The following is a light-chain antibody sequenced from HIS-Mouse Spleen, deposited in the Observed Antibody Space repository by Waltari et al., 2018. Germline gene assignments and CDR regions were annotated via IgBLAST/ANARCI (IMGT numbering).Light chain of an antibody. CDR1: SSDVGGYNY. CDR2: DVS. J-gene: IGLJ3*02. CDR3: CSYAGSYPWV. Sequence: QSALTQPRSVSGSPGQSVTISCTGTSSDVGGYNYVSWYQQHPGQAPKLMIYDVSKRPSGVPDRFSGSKSGNTASLTISGLQAEDEDYYYCCSYAGSYPWVFGGGTKLTVL. V-gene: IGLV2-11*01.